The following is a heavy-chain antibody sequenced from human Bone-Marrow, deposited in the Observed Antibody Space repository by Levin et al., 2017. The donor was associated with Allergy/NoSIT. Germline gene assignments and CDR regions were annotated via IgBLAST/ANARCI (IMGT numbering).Heavy chain of an antibody. V-gene: IGHV3-15*01. CDR1: GFTFSNAW. D-gene: IGHD5-18*01. CDR2: IKSKTDGGTT. J-gene: IGHJ6*02. CDR3: TTSIVDTGLFYYYGMDV. Sequence: GESLKISCAASGFTFSNAWMSWVRQAPGKGLEWVGRIKSKTDGGTTDYAAPVKGRFTISRDDSKNTLYLQMNSLKTEDTAVYYCTTSIVDTGLFYYYGMDVWGQGTTVTVSS.